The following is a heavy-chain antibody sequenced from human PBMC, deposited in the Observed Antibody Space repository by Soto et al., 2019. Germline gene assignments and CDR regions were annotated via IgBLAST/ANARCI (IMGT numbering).Heavy chain of an antibody. CDR1: GFTFSNAW. V-gene: IGHV3-15*07. Sequence: GGSLRLSCAASGFTFSNAWMNWVRQAPGKGLEWVGRIKSKTDGGTTDYAAPVKGRFTISRDDSKNTLYLQMNSLKTEDTAVYYCTTDHLPAYCGGDCPTADYWGQGTLVTVSS. J-gene: IGHJ4*02. D-gene: IGHD2-21*02. CDR3: TTDHLPAYCGGDCPTADY. CDR2: IKSKTDGGTT.